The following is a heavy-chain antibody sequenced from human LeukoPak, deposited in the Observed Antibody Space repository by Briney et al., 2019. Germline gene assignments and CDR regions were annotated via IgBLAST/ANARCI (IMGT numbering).Heavy chain of an antibody. Sequence: GGSLRLSCAASGFTFSSHSMNWVRQAPGKGLEGVSSISSSRSYIYYADSVKGRFTISRDNAENSLYLQMNSLKAEDTAVYYCARASYSNSYYLDYWGQGTLVTVSS. CDR3: ARASYSNSYYLDY. V-gene: IGHV3-21*01. CDR2: ISSSRSYI. CDR1: GFTFSSHS. D-gene: IGHD6-13*01. J-gene: IGHJ4*02.